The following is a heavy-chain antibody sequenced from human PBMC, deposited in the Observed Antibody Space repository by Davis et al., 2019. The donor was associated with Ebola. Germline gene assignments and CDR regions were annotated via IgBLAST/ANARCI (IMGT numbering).Heavy chain of an antibody. V-gene: IGHV3-30-3*01. Sequence: GESLKISCAASGFTFSSYAMHWVRQAPGKGLEWVAVISYDGSNKYYADSVKGRFTISRDNSKDTLYLQMNILRAEDTAVYYCARVLLWFGELSHFDYWGQGTLVTVSS. D-gene: IGHD3-10*01. CDR1: GFTFSSYA. CDR3: ARVLLWFGELSHFDY. CDR2: ISYDGSNK. J-gene: IGHJ4*02.